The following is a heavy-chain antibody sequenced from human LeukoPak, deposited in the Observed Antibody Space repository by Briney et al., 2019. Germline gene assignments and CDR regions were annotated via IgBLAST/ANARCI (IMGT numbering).Heavy chain of an antibody. V-gene: IGHV3-30*02. CDR1: GFTFSSYG. CDR2: IRYDGSNK. D-gene: IGHD3-10*01. Sequence: PGGSLRLSCAASGFTFSSYGMHWVRQAPGKGLEWVAFIRYDGSNKYYADSVKGRFTISRDNSKNTLYLQMNSLRAEDTAVYYCGAKTWFGELFADYWGQGTLATVSS. J-gene: IGHJ4*02. CDR3: GAKTWFGELFADY.